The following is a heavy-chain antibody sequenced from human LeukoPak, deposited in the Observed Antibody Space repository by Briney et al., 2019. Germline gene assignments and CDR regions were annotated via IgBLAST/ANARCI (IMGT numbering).Heavy chain of an antibody. J-gene: IGHJ4*02. CDR3: ASRIATAGSVDY. CDR2: IYSSGST. Sequence: GGSLRLSCAASGFTVSSNYMSWVRQAPGKGLEWVSVIYSSGSTYYADSVKGRFTISRDNSKNTLHLQMNSLRAEDTAVYYCASRIATAGSVDYWGQGTLVTVSS. V-gene: IGHV3-53*01. D-gene: IGHD6-13*01. CDR1: GFTVSSNY.